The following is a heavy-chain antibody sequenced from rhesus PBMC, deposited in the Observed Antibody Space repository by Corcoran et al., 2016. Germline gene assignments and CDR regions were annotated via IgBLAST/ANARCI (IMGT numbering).Heavy chain of an antibody. CDR1: GYSISSGYD. D-gene: IGHD5-36*01. V-gene: IGHV4-76*01. Sequence: QVQLQESGPGVVKPSETLSLTCAVSGYSISSGYDWSWLRPPPGKGLEWIGYIYGSSGSTNYNPSIKHRVTISKDTSKNQFSLKRSSVTAADTAVYYCARDRATVDFDYWGQGVLVTVSS. J-gene: IGHJ4*01. CDR2: IYGSSGST. CDR3: ARDRATVDFDY.